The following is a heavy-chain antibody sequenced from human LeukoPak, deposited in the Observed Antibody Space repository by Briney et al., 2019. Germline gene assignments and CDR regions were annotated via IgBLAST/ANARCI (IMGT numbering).Heavy chain of an antibody. CDR2: IYYSGST. CDR1: GGTINSSGYY. V-gene: IGHV4-39*07. CDR3: ARDETFYYDSSGYFID. D-gene: IGHD3-22*01. Sequence: SETLSPTCTVSGGTINSSGYYWGWIRQPPGKGLEWIGSIYYSGSTYYNPSLKSRVTISVDTSKNQFSLKLSSVTAADTAVYYCARDETFYYDSSGYFIDWGQGTLVTVSS. J-gene: IGHJ4*02.